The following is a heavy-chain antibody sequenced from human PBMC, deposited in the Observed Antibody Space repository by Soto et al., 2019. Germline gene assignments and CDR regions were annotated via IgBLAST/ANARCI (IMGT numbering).Heavy chain of an antibody. Sequence: QVQLVQSGAEVKKPGASVKVSCKVSGYTLTELSMHWVRQAPGKGLEWMGGFDPEDGETIYAQKFQGRVTMTEDTSTDTAYMELSSLRSEDTAVYYCATRWYYYGSGSYYNVGYFDYWGQGTLVTVSS. J-gene: IGHJ4*02. V-gene: IGHV1-24*01. D-gene: IGHD3-10*01. CDR2: FDPEDGET. CDR3: ATRWYYYGSGSYYNVGYFDY. CDR1: GYTLTELS.